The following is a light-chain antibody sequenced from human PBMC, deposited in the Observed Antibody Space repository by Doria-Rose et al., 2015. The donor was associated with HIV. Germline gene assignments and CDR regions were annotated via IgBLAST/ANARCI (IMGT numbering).Light chain of an antibody. CDR1: QSFSSTY. V-gene: IGKV3-20*01. CDR2: DGS. Sequence: EIVLTQSPGTLSLSPGERATLSCRASQSFSSTYLAWYQQKPGQAPSLLIYDGSTRATGIPDRLSACGSGTDFTLTINRLEPEDFALYYCHQYGTSWTFGQGTKVEI. CDR3: HQYGTSWT. J-gene: IGKJ1*01.